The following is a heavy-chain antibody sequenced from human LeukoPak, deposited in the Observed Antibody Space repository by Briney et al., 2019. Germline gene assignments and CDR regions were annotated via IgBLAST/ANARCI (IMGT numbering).Heavy chain of an antibody. CDR1: GYTFTSYG. J-gene: IGHJ4*02. CDR3: ARDVDTSMAYYFDC. CDR2: ISAYNGNT. Sequence: ASVTLSCKASGYTFTSYGISWVRQAPGQGLEWMGWISAYNGNTNYAQRVQGRVTMTTDTSTSTAYMELRSLRSDDTAVYYCARDVDTSMAYYFDCWGQGALVTLSS. D-gene: IGHD5-18*01. V-gene: IGHV1-18*01.